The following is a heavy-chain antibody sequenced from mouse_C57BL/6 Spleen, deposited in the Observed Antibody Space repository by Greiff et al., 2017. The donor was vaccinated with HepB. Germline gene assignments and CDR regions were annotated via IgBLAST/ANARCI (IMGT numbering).Heavy chain of an antibody. D-gene: IGHD1-1*01. Sequence: EVHLVESGGGLVKPGGSLKLSCAASGFTFSDYGMHWVRQAPEKGLEWVAYISSGSSTIYYADTVKGRFTISRDNAKNTLFLQMTSLRSEDTAMYYWARDYYGSSPYAMDYWGQGTSVTVSS. CDR2: ISSGSSTI. CDR1: GFTFSDYG. J-gene: IGHJ4*01. CDR3: ARDYYGSSPYAMDY. V-gene: IGHV5-17*01.